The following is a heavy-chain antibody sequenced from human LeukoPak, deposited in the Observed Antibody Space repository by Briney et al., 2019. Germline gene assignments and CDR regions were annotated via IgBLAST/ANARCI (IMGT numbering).Heavy chain of an antibody. CDR3: ARAGQLRRGEYYFDY. CDR2: IYYSGST. CDR1: GGSISSYY. V-gene: IGHV4-59*01. D-gene: IGHD6-6*01. Sequence: SETLSLTCTVSGGSISSYYWSWIRQPPGKGLEWIGYIYYSGSTNYNPSLKSRVTISVDTSKNQFSLKLSSATAADTAVYYCARAGQLRRGEYYFDYWGQGTLVTVSS. J-gene: IGHJ4*02.